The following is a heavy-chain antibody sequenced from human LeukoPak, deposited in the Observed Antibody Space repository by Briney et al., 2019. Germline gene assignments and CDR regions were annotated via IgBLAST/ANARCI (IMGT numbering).Heavy chain of an antibody. J-gene: IGHJ4*02. CDR1: GFTFSSYS. D-gene: IGHD6-13*01. CDR2: ISSSSSYI. Sequence: GGSLRLSCAASGFTFSSYSMNWVRQAPGKGLERVSPISSSSSYIYYADSVKGRFTISRDNAKNSLYLQMNSLRAEDTAVYYCARLRVGYSSSWYDLDYWGQGTLVTVSS. V-gene: IGHV3-21*01. CDR3: ARLRVGYSSSWYDLDY.